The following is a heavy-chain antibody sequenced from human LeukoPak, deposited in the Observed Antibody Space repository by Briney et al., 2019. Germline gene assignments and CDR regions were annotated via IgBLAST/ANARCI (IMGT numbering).Heavy chain of an antibody. CDR3: ASCPYYYDSSGYYGDY. D-gene: IGHD3-22*01. CDR1: GYTFTSYG. V-gene: IGHV1-18*01. CDR2: ISAYNGNT. Sequence: ASAKVSCKASGYTFTSYGISWVRQAPGQGLEWMGWISAYNGNTNYAQKLQGRVTMTTDTSTSTAYMELRSLRSDDTAVYYCASCPYYYDSSGYYGDYWGQGTLVTVSS. J-gene: IGHJ4*02.